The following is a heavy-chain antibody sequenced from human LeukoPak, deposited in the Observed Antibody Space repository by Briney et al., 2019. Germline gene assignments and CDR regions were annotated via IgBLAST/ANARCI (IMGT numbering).Heavy chain of an antibody. CDR3: ARDVGSSGNDYYFDY. Sequence: KPSETLSFTCTVSGGSISTYYWTWIRQPPGKELEWIGNIGKTGSTNYNPSVKSRVTISVDRSKSQFSLKLTSVTAADTAVYYCARDVGSSGNDYYFDYWGQGVLVTVSS. D-gene: IGHD4-23*01. CDR2: IGKTGST. J-gene: IGHJ4*02. CDR1: GGSISTYY. V-gene: IGHV4-59*01.